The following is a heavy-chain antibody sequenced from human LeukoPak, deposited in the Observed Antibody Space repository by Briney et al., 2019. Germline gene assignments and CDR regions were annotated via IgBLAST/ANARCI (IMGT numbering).Heavy chain of an antibody. CDR1: GFTFTSYE. Sequence: GGSLRLSCAASGFTFTSYEMNWVRQAPGKGLEWVALIQSRGSTIYYADSVKGRFTVSRDNAKNSLYLEMNSLRAEDTAVYYCARSGQDYWGQGTLVTVSS. D-gene: IGHD3-10*01. V-gene: IGHV3-48*03. CDR2: IQSRGSTI. J-gene: IGHJ4*02. CDR3: ARSGQDY.